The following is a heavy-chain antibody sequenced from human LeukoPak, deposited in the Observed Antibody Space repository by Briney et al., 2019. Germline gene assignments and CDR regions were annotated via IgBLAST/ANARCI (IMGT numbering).Heavy chain of an antibody. CDR3: ARHPLYYYDSSGTQSWD. CDR1: GYRFTNYW. CDR2: IYPGDSDT. D-gene: IGHD3-22*01. Sequence: KVGESLQISCKGSGYRFTNYWIGWVRQMPGKGLEWMGIIYPGDSDTRYSPSFQGQVTISADKSISTAYLQWSSLKASDTAMYYCARHPLYYYDSSGTQSWDWGQGTLVTVSS. V-gene: IGHV5-51*01. J-gene: IGHJ4*02.